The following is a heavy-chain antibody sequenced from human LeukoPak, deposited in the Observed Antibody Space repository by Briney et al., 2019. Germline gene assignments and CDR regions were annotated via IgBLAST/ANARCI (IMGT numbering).Heavy chain of an antibody. D-gene: IGHD1-26*01. Sequence: ASVKVSCKASGYTFTSYDINWVRQATGQGLEWMGWMNPNSGNTGYAQKFQGRVTMTRNTSISTAYMELSSLRSEDTAVYYCARDLDSPNGSYGYWGQGTLVTVSS. CDR3: ARDLDSPNGSYGY. J-gene: IGHJ4*02. CDR1: GYTFTSYD. V-gene: IGHV1-8*01. CDR2: MNPNSGNT.